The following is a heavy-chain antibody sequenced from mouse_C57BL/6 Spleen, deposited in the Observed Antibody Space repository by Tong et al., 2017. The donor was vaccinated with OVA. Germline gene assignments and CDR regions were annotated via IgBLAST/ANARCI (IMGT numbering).Heavy chain of an antibody. CDR1: GFTFSSYG. D-gene: IGHD2-4*01. V-gene: IGHV5-6-3*01. CDR3: AREDDYDGFDY. J-gene: IGHJ2*01. Sequence: EVQLVESGGGLVQPGGSLKLSCAASGFTFSSYGMSWVRQTPDKRLELVATINSNGGSTYYPDSVKGRFTISRDNAKNHLYLQMSSLKSEDTAMYYFAREDDYDGFDYWGQGTTLTVSS. CDR2: INSNGGST.